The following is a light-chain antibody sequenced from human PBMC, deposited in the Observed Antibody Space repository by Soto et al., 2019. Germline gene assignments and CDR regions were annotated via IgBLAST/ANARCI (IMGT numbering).Light chain of an antibody. CDR3: SSYTSSSPVV. J-gene: IGLJ2*01. V-gene: IGLV2-14*01. Sequence: QSVLTQPASVSGYPGQSITISCTGTSSDVGGYNYVSWYHKNPGKAPKLMIYEVSNRPSGVSNRFSGSKSGNTASLTISGLQAEDEADYYCSSYTSSSPVVFVGGTKLTVL. CDR2: EVS. CDR1: SSDVGGYNY.